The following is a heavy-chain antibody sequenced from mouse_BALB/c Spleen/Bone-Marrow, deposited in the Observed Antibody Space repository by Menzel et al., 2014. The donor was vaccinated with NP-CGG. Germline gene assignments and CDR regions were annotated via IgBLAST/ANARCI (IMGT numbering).Heavy chain of an antibody. D-gene: IGHD1-1*01. CDR1: GFNIKDYY. CDR2: IDPENGNT. Sequence: VQLQQSGAELVMPGALVKLSCKASGFNIKDYYMHWVKQRPEQGLEWIGWIDPENGNTIYDPKFQGKASITADTSSNTAYLQLSSLTSEDTAVYYCARHYYGTSYVGYFDYWGQGTTLTVSS. V-gene: IGHV14-1*02. J-gene: IGHJ2*01. CDR3: ARHYYGTSYVGYFDY.